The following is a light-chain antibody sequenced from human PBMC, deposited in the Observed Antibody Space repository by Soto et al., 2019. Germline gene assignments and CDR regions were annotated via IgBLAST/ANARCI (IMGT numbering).Light chain of an antibody. CDR2: AAS. CDR3: QHSYSTPWT. V-gene: IGKV1-39*01. CDR1: QSISSY. Sequence: DIQMTQSPSSLSASVGDRVTITCRASQSISSYLNWYQQKPGKAPKLLIYAASSLQSGLPSRFSGSGSATDFTLTISSLQPEDFATYYCQHSYSTPWTFGQGTKVEIK. J-gene: IGKJ1*01.